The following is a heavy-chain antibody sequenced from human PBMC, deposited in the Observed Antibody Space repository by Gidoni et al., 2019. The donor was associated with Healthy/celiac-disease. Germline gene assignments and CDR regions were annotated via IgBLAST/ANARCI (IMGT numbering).Heavy chain of an antibody. CDR3: ARKAYDSSGYHVDY. D-gene: IGHD3-22*01. V-gene: IGHV3-11*05. J-gene: IGHJ4*02. CDR1: GFTFSHYY. CDR2: ISSSSSYT. Sequence: QVQLVESGGGLVKPGGSLRLSCAASGFTFSHYYMSWIRQAPGKGLEWVSYISSSSSYTNYADSVKGRFTISRDNAKNSLYLQMNSLRAEDTAVYYCARKAYDSSGYHVDYWGQGTLVTVSS.